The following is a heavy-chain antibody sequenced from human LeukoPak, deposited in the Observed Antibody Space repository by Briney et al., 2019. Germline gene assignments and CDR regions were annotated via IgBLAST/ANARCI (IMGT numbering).Heavy chain of an antibody. V-gene: IGHV3-30-3*01. CDR1: GFTFSSYA. CDR3: ARDPTLDKLEQH. D-gene: IGHD1-1*01. CDR2: ISYDGSNK. Sequence: GGSLRLSCAASGFTFSSYAMHWVRQAPGKGLEWVAVISYDGSNKYYADSVKGRFTISRDNSKNTLYLQMNSLRAEDTAVYCCARDPTLDKLEQHWGQGTLVTVSS. J-gene: IGHJ4*02.